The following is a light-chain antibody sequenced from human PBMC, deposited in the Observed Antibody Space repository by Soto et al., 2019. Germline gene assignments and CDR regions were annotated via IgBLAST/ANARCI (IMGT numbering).Light chain of an antibody. Sequence: EIVLTQSPGTLSLSPGERATLSCRASQSISSRYLAWYQQKPGQAPRLLMYGASNRASGVPDRFSGSGSGTDFTLTISRLEPEDFAVYFCQQYGRSPSFTFGQGAKVEMK. CDR1: QSISSRY. CDR3: QQYGRSPSFT. J-gene: IGKJ2*01. V-gene: IGKV3-20*01. CDR2: GAS.